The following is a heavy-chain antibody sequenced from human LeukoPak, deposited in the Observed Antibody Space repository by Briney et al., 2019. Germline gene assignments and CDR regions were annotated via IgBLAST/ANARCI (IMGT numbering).Heavy chain of an antibody. J-gene: IGHJ3*02. CDR1: GFTFSNAW. D-gene: IGHD1-26*01. CDR2: IKSKTDGGTT. Sequence: PGGSLRLSCAASGFTFSNAWMSWVRQAPGKGLEWVGRIKSKTDGGTTDYAAPVKGRFTISRDDSKNTLYLQMNSLKTEDTAVYYCTTSQWELLGAFDIWGQGTMVTVSS. V-gene: IGHV3-15*01. CDR3: TTSQWELLGAFDI.